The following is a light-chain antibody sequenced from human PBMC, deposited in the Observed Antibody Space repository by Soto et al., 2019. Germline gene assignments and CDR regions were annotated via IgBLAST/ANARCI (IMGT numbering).Light chain of an antibody. CDR2: DAS. V-gene: IGKV3-11*01. Sequence: EIVLTQSPATLSLSPGERATLSCRASQSVSSYLAWYQQKPGQATRLLIYDASNRATGIPARFSGSGSGTDFTLTISSLEPEDFAVYYCQQRSNWPLFTFGPGTKVDIK. CDR3: QQRSNWPLFT. CDR1: QSVSSY. J-gene: IGKJ3*01.